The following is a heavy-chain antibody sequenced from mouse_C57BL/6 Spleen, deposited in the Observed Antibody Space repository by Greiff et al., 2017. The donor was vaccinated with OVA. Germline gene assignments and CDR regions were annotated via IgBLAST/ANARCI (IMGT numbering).Heavy chain of an antibody. CDR3: ARSGYDYGSPFAD. V-gene: IGHV1-55*01. D-gene: IGHD2-4*01. CDR1: GYTFTSYW. Sequence: QVQLQQPGAELVKPGASVKMSCKASGYTFTSYWITWVKQRPGQGLEWIGDIYPGSGSTNYNEKFKSKATLTVDTSSSTAYMQLSSLTSEDSAVYYCARSGYDYGSPFADWGQGTLVTVSA. CDR2: IYPGSGST. J-gene: IGHJ3*01.